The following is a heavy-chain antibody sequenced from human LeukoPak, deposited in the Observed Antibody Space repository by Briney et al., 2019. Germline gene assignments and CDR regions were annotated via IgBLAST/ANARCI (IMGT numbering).Heavy chain of an antibody. CDR2: ISGSGGST. Sequence: GGSLRLSCAASGFTFSNAWMSWVRQAPGKGLEWVSAISGSGGSTYYADSVKGRFTISRDNSKSTLYLQMNSLRAEDTAVYYCAMRSTVLNPLDYWGQGTLVTASS. CDR1: GFTFSNAW. CDR3: AMRSTVLNPLDY. D-gene: IGHD4-17*01. V-gene: IGHV3-23*01. J-gene: IGHJ4*02.